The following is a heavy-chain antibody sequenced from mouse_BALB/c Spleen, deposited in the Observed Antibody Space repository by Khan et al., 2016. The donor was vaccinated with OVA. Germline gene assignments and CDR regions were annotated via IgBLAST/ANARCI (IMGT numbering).Heavy chain of an antibody. V-gene: IGHV1-20*02. CDR3: ARKNGSDFDY. CDR2: INPHIGEA. D-gene: IGHD1-1*01. Sequence: EVKLVESGPELVKPGASVKISCTASGYSFTGYFMNWVMQSHGKSLEWIGRINPHIGEAFYNQKFKGKATLTVDESSSTAHMELRSLASEDSAVYYCARKNGSDFDYWGQGTTLTVSS. CDR1: GYSFTGYF. J-gene: IGHJ2*01.